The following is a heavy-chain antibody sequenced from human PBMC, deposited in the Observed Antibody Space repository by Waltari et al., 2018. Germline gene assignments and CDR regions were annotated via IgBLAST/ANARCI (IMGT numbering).Heavy chain of an antibody. CDR3: ARAPTGNWFDP. CDR1: GYSISSGYY. Sequence: QVQLQESGPGLVKPSETLSLTCTVSGYSISSGYYWGWIRQPPGKGLEWIGSIYHSGSTYYNPSLKSRVTISVDTSKTQFSLKLSSVTAADTAVYYCARAPTGNWFDPWGQGTLVTVSS. V-gene: IGHV4-38-2*02. D-gene: IGHD4-17*01. CDR2: IYHSGST. J-gene: IGHJ5*02.